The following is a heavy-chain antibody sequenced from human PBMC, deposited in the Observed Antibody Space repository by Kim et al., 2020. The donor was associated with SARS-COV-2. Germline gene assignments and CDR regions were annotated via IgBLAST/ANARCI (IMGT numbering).Heavy chain of an antibody. Sequence: STNYNPSLKSRVTISVDTSKNQFSLKLSSVTAADTAVYYCAREMANAFDIWGQGTMVTVSS. V-gene: IGHV4-59*01. J-gene: IGHJ3*02. CDR3: AREMANAFDI. CDR2: ST. D-gene: IGHD5-12*01.